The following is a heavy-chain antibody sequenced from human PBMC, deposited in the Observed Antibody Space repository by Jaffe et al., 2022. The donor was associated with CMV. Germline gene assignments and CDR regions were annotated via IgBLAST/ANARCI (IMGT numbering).Heavy chain of an antibody. CDR2: ISSSSSYI. J-gene: IGHJ4*02. Sequence: EVQLVESGGGLVKPGGSLRLSCAASGFTFSSYSMNWVRQAPGKGLEWVSSISSSSSYIYYADSVKGRFTISRDNAKNSLYLQMNSLRAEDTAVYYCARDQGIAAAGTAGNFDYWGQGTLVTVSS. D-gene: IGHD6-13*01. CDR1: GFTFSSYS. V-gene: IGHV3-21*01. CDR3: ARDQGIAAAGTAGNFDY.